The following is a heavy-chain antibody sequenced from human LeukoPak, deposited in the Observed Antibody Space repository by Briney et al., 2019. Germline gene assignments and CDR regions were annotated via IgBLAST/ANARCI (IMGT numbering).Heavy chain of an antibody. CDR3: ARVGGYADN. J-gene: IGHJ4*02. V-gene: IGHV4-59*01. D-gene: IGHD5-12*01. CDR1: GVSISSYY. Sequence: SETLSLTCSVSGVSISSYYWTWIRQPPGKGLEWIGYIYYSGSTNYNPSLKSRVTISVDTSKNQFSLKLSSVTAADTAVYYCARVGGYADNWGQGTLVTVSS. CDR2: IYYSGST.